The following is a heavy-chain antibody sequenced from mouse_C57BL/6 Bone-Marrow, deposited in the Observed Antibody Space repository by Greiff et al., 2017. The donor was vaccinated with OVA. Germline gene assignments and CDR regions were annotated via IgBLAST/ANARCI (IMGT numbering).Heavy chain of an antibody. CDR3: AEGGIYDGYYFDY. D-gene: IGHD2-3*01. CDR1: GYTFTSYW. J-gene: IGHJ2*01. CDR2: IDPSDSYT. V-gene: IGHV1-59*01. Sequence: QVQLQQPGAELVRPGTSVKLSCKASGYTFTSYWMHWVKQRPGQGLAWIGVIDPSDSYTNYNQKFKGKATLTVDTSSSTAYMQLSSLTSEDSAVYYCAEGGIYDGYYFDYWGQGTTLTVSS.